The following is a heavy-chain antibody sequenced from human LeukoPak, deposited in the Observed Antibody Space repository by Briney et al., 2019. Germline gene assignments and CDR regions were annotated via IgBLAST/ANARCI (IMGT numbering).Heavy chain of an antibody. CDR3: AKATRQQLLYYFDY. V-gene: IGHV3-9*01. Sequence: GGSLRLSWAAAGFTFDDYAMHWVRQAPGKGLEWVSGISWNSGSIGYADSVKGRFTISRDNAKNSLYLQMNSLRAEDTALYYCAKATRQQLLYYFDYWGQGTLVTVSS. CDR1: GFTFDDYA. CDR2: ISWNSGSI. D-gene: IGHD6-13*01. J-gene: IGHJ4*02.